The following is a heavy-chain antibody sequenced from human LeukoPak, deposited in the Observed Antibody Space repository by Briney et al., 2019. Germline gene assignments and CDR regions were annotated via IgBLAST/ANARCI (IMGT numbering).Heavy chain of an antibody. D-gene: IGHD3-22*01. CDR2: INPNSGGT. J-gene: IGHJ4*02. CDR3: ARVGYYDSSGLGPLGY. V-gene: IGHV1-2*02. CDR1: GYTFTGYY. Sequence: ASVKVSCKASGYTFTGYYIHWVRQAPGQGLEWMGWINPNSGGTNYAQKFQGRVTMTRDTSISTAYMELSRLRSDDTAVYYCARVGYYDSSGLGPLGYWGQGTLVTVSS.